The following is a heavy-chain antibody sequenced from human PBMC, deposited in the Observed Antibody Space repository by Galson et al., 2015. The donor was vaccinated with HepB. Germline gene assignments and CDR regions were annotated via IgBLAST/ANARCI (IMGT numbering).Heavy chain of an antibody. CDR3: ARDLGDSQYHTPGDLLALRFLDRWCAFDL. CDR2: IYYNGST. D-gene: IGHD3-3*01. J-gene: IGHJ3*01. Sequence: ETLSLTCIVSGDSITSNTNHWGWIRQPPGKGLEWIGNIYYNGSTYYNPSLKSRVTISMDMSKNQFSLRLTSVTAADTAVYHCARDLGDSQYHTPGDLLALRFLDRWCAFDLWGRGTMVTVSS. V-gene: IGHV4-39*07. CDR1: GDSITSNTNH.